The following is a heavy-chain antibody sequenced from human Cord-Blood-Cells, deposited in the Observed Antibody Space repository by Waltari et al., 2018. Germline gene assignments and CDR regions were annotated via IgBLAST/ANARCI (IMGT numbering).Heavy chain of an antibody. Sequence: QVQLQQWGAGLLKPSETLSLTCAVYGGPFSGYYWRWTRQPPGKGLEWIGEINHSGSTNYNPSLKSRVTISVDTSKNQFSLKLSSVTAADTAVYYCARGLSSLELDYWGQGTLVTVSS. J-gene: IGHJ4*02. CDR3: ARGLSSLELDY. CDR2: INHSGST. CDR1: GGPFSGYY. D-gene: IGHD1-1*01. V-gene: IGHV4-34*01.